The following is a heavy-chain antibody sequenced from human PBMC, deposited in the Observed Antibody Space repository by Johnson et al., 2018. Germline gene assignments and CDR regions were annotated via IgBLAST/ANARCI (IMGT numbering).Heavy chain of an antibody. J-gene: IGHJ3*02. D-gene: IGHD3-10*01. Sequence: VQLVQSGGGLVQPGGSLRLSCAASEFTFSSYSMNWVRPAPGKGLEWVSYISSSSSTIYYADSVKGRFTISRDNAKNSLYLQINSLRDEDTAVYYCAGGSTSGRGAFEIWGQGTMVTVSS. CDR2: ISSSSSTI. CDR3: AGGSTSGRGAFEI. V-gene: IGHV3-48*02. CDR1: EFTFSSYS.